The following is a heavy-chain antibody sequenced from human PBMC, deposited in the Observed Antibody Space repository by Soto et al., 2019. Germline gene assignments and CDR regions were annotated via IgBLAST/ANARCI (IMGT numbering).Heavy chain of an antibody. Sequence: LSLTCTVSGGSISSGDYYWSWIRQPPGKGLEWIGYIYYSGSTYYNPSLKSRVTISVDTSKNQFSLKLSSVTAADTAVYYCARDKLSYGKFDYWGQGILVTVSS. CDR2: IYYSGST. CDR3: ARDKLSYGKFDY. D-gene: IGHD5-18*01. V-gene: IGHV4-30-4*01. J-gene: IGHJ4*02. CDR1: GGSISSGDYY.